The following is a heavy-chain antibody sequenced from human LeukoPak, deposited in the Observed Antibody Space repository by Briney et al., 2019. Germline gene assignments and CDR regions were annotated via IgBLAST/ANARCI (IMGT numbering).Heavy chain of an antibody. CDR2: ISYDGSNK. CDR3: AQDSANSELRYCSSTDCSLDS. V-gene: IGHV3-30-3*01. J-gene: IGHJ5*01. CDR1: GFTFSSYA. D-gene: IGHD2-2*01. Sequence: GGSLRLSCAASGFTFSSYAMHWVRQAPGKGLEWVAVISYDGSNKYYADSVRGRFTISRDNSKNTLYLQMSRLRAEDTAVYYCAQDSANSELRYCSSTDCSLDSWGQGALVTVSS.